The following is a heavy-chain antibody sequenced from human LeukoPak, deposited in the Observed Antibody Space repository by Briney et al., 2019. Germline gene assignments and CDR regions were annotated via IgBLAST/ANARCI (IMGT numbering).Heavy chain of an antibody. CDR1: GFTFSSYS. CDR2: ISSSSGTI. CDR3: ARLKPEGGYYSYYYYMDV. V-gene: IGHV3-48*01. J-gene: IGHJ6*03. Sequence: GGSLRLSCAASGFTFSSYSMNWVRQAPGRGLEWVSYISSSSGTIYYADSVKGRFIISRDNAQNSLYLQMNSLRAEDTAVYYCARLKPEGGYYSYYYYMDVWGKGTTVTVSS. D-gene: IGHD3-16*01.